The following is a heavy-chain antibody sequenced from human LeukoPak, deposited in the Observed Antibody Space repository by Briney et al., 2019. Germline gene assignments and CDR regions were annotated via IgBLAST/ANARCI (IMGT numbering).Heavy chain of an antibody. V-gene: IGHV3-7*01. CDR3: TSANYGPAY. CDR1: GFTFSSAW. Sequence: GGSLRLSCAASGFTFSSAWMSWVRQAPGKGLELVANVNQDGSGKYYVDSVKGRFTISKDNAKNSLYLQMNSLRAEDTAVYYCTSANYGPAYWGQGTLVTVSS. J-gene: IGHJ4*02. CDR2: VNQDGSGK. D-gene: IGHD5-24*01.